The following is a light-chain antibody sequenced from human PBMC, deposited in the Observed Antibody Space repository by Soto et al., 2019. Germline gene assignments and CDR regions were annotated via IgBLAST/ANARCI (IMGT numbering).Light chain of an antibody. CDR1: SSNIGANY. CDR3: AAWGDSLSGRV. Sequence: QSVLTQPPSASGTPGQRVTISCSGSSSNIGANYVNWFQQLPGTAPKLLIYRNDQRPSGVPDRFSGSKSGTSASLAISGLRSEDEADYFCAAWGDSLSGRVFGGGTKLTVL. J-gene: IGLJ2*01. V-gene: IGLV1-47*01. CDR2: RND.